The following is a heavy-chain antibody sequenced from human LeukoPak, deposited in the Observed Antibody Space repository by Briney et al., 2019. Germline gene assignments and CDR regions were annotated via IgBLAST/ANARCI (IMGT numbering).Heavy chain of an antibody. J-gene: IGHJ4*02. CDR2: MNPNSGNT. CDR3: ARGGYYGSGSYFRYGY. CDR1: GYTFTSYD. Sequence: RVASVKVSCKASGYTFTSYDINWVRQATGQGLEWMGWMNPNSGNTGYAQKFQGRVTMTRNTSISTAYMELSSLRSEDTAVYYCARGGYYGSGSYFRYGYWGQGTLVTVSS. V-gene: IGHV1-8*01. D-gene: IGHD3-10*01.